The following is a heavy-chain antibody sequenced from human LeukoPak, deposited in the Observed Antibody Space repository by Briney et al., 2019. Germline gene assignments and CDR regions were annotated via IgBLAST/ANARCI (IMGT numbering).Heavy chain of an antibody. Sequence: MSGGSLRLSCAASGFTFSDYYMSWIRQAPGKGLEWVSYISSSGSTIYYADSVKGRFTISRDNSKNTVDLQMNSLRAEDTALYHCVRDYNWGTDYWGQGTLVTVSS. D-gene: IGHD7-27*01. CDR1: GFTFSDYY. J-gene: IGHJ4*02. CDR2: ISSSGSTI. V-gene: IGHV3-11*04. CDR3: VRDYNWGTDY.